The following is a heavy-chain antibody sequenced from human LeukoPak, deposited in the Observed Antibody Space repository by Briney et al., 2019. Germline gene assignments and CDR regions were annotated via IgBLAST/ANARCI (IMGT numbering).Heavy chain of an antibody. CDR1: GFTFSSYG. J-gene: IGHJ4*02. D-gene: IGHD2/OR15-2a*01. Sequence: GGSLRLSCAASGFTFSSYGMNWVRQAPGKGLEWISYISGSSKIIHWAESLKGRFTISRDNAKNSLYLQMNSLRDEDTAVYYCARDEYKADAYWGQGTLVTVSS. V-gene: IGHV3-48*02. CDR2: ISGSSKII. CDR3: ARDEYKADAY.